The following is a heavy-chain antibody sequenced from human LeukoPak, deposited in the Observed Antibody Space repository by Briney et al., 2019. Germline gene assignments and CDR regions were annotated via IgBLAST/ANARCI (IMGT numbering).Heavy chain of an antibody. D-gene: IGHD5-24*01. Sequence: SETLSLTCTVSGGSMSHHWGWIRQSPGKGLEWIGYISHTASTNYNPSLKSRVTLSIDTSKSQLSFQLTSVTAADTAVYYCAREKSPERKTWLQLGAFDVWGQGTVVTVSS. CDR2: ISHTAST. J-gene: IGHJ3*01. CDR1: GGSMSHH. V-gene: IGHV4-59*11. CDR3: AREKSPERKTWLQLGAFDV.